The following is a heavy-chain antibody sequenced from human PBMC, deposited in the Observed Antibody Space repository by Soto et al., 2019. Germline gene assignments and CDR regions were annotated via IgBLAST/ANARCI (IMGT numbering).Heavy chain of an antibody. CDR2: IYNDGTT. CDR3: VRPLPSGQTHSRDV. Sequence: LRLSCVASGLPVAGSYMAWVRQAPGKGLEWASVIYNDGTTYYSQSVEGRFTISRDTSKNTLYLQMDRLRDEDTAVYYCVRPLPSGQTHSRDVWGQGTTVTVSS. J-gene: IGHJ6*02. CDR1: GLPVAGSY. V-gene: IGHV3-53*01. D-gene: IGHD3-10*01.